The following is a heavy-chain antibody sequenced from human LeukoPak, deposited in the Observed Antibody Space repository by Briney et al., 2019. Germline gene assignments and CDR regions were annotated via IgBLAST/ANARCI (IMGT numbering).Heavy chain of an antibody. J-gene: IGHJ4*02. CDR1: GFTFSSYA. D-gene: IGHD3-10*01. V-gene: IGHV3-30*04. Sequence: PGGSLRLSCAASGFTFSSYAMHWVRQAPGKGLEWVAVISYDGSNKYYADSVKGRFTISRDNSKNTLYLQMNSLRAEDTAVYYCARDLYYYGSELPYYFDYWGQGTLATVSA. CDR3: ARDLYYYGSELPYYFDY. CDR2: ISYDGSNK.